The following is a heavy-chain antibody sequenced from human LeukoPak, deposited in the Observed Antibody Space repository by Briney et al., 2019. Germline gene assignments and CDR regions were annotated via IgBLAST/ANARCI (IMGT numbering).Heavy chain of an antibody. CDR1: GGSISSSDSY. D-gene: IGHD3-10*01. V-gene: IGHV4-39*01. Sequence: PETLSLTCTVSGGSISSSDSYWAWVRQPPGKGLGWIGSICFSRTTYYNPSLKSRVTMSIDTSKNHFSLKVASVTAADTAVYYCGRHFPETGRDEQPLEYWGQGSLFTVSS. CDR3: GRHFPETGRDEQPLEY. J-gene: IGHJ4*02. CDR2: ICFSRTT.